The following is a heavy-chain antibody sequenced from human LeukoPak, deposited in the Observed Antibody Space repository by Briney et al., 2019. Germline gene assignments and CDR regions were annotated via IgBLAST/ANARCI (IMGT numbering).Heavy chain of an antibody. V-gene: IGHV1-46*01. Sequence: ASVKVSCKASGYTFTSYYMHWVRQAPGQELEWMGIINPSGGSTSYAQKFQGRVTMTRDMSTSTVYMELSSLRSEVTAVYYCARDREDPVVTPDPFFDYWDQGTRVTVSA. CDR1: GYTFTSYY. CDR3: ARDREDPVVTPDPFFDY. CDR2: INPSGGST. D-gene: IGHD4-23*01. J-gene: IGHJ4*02.